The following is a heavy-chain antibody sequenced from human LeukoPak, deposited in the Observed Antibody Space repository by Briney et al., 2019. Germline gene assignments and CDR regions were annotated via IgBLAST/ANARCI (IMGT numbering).Heavy chain of an antibody. Sequence: SETLSLTCTVSGGSISSSSYYWGWIRQPPGKGLEWIGSIYYSGSTYYNPSLKSRVTISVDTSKNQFSLKLSSVTAADTAVYYCARRSLRGGDAFDIWGQGTMVTVSS. CDR2: IYYSGST. CDR1: GGSISSSSYY. J-gene: IGHJ3*02. CDR3: ARRSLRGGDAFDI. D-gene: IGHD3-10*01. V-gene: IGHV4-39*07.